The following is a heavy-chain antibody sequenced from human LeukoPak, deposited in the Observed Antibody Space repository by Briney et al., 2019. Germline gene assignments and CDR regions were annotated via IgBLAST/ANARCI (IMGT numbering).Heavy chain of an antibody. V-gene: IGHV1-18*01. J-gene: IGHJ5*02. D-gene: IGHD3-9*01. CDR2: ISAYNGNT. CDR1: GYTFTSYG. CDR3: ARDYDILTGPESNWFDP. Sequence: GAAVKVSCKASGYTFTSYGISWVRQAPGQGLEWMGWISAYNGNTNYAQKLQGRVTMTTDTSTSTAYMELRSLRSDDTAVYYCARDYDILTGPESNWFDPWGQGTLVTVSS.